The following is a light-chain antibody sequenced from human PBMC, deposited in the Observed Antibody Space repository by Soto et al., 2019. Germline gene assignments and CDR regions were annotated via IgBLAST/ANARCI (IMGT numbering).Light chain of an antibody. CDR2: GAS. J-gene: IGKJ1*01. CDR1: QSVSSN. V-gene: IGKV3-15*01. CDR3: QEYNTWPWT. Sequence: EIVMTQSPATLSVSPVEIATLSCMASQSVSSNLAWYQQKPGQAPRLLIYGASTRATGIPARFTGSGSGTEFILTITSLQSEDSAVYYCQEYNTWPWTFGQGTKVDIK.